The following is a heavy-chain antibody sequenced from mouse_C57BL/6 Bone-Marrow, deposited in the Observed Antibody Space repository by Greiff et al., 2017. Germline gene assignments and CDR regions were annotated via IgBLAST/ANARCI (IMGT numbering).Heavy chain of an antibody. J-gene: IGHJ4*01. V-gene: IGHV1-81*01. CDR3: ARRYGNFYAMDY. Sequence: QVTLKVSGAELARPGASVKLSCKASGYTFTSYGISWVKQRTGQGLEWIGEIYPRSGNTYYNEKFKGKATLTADKSSSTAYMELRSLTSEDSAVYFCARRYGNFYAMDYWGQGTSVTVSS. D-gene: IGHD2-10*02. CDR2: IYPRSGNT. CDR1: GYTFTSYG.